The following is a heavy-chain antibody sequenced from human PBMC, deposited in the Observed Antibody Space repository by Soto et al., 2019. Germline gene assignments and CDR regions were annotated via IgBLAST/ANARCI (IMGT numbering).Heavy chain of an antibody. V-gene: IGHV3-21*01. CDR1: GFTFSSYS. D-gene: IGHD4-17*01. CDR3: ARGPATRDYVPAGIDY. CDR2: ISSSSSYI. Sequence: GGSLRLSCAASGFTFSSYSMNWVRQAPGKGLEWVSSISSSSSYIYYADSVKGRFTISRDNAKNSLYLQMNSLRAEDTAVYYCARGPATRDYVPAGIDYWGQGTLVTVSS. J-gene: IGHJ4*02.